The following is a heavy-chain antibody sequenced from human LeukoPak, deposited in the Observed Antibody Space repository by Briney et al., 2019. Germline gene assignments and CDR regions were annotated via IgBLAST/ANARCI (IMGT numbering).Heavy chain of an antibody. CDR2: ISTYNGDT. J-gene: IGHJ4*02. CDR3: ARVPSNSSGWYIYLDY. V-gene: IGHV1-18*01. D-gene: IGHD6-19*01. Sequence: ASVKVSCMPSAYAFQRYGITWVRQAPGQGLEWMGWISTYNGDTNYAQKFKGRVTMTTDTSTSTVYMELRSLRSDDTAVYYCARVPSNSSGWYIYLDYWGQGTLVTVSS. CDR1: AYAFQRYG.